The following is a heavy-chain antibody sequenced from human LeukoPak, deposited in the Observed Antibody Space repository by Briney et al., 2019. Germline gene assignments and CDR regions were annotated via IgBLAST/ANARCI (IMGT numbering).Heavy chain of an antibody. Sequence: PGGSLRLSCAASGFTFTNYWMHWVRHVPGKGLVWVAGINNDGTGTFYADSVQGRFTISRDNAKNTVYLQMNTLRPEDTALYHCATVSEFWGQGTLVTVSS. V-gene: IGHV3-74*01. CDR1: GFTFTNYW. J-gene: IGHJ4*02. CDR2: INNDGTGT. CDR3: ATVSEF.